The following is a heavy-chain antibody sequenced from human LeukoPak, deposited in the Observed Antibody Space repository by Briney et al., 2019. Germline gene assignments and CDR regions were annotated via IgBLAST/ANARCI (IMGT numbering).Heavy chain of an antibody. CDR3: ARALQRLNLFKSDAFDI. CDR1: GYTFTGYY. D-gene: IGHD5-12*01. J-gene: IGHJ3*02. Sequence: ASVKVSCKASGYTFTGYYMHWVRQAPGQGLERMGRINPNSGGTNYAQKFQGRVTMTRDTSISTAYMELSRLRSDDTAVYYCARALQRLNLFKSDAFDIWGQGTMVTVSS. CDR2: INPNSGGT. V-gene: IGHV1-2*06.